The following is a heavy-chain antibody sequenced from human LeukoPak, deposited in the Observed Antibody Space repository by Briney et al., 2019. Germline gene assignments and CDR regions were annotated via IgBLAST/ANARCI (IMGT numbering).Heavy chain of an antibody. CDR3: ARDLYYGSGSPLAY. CDR1: GGSISSYY. V-gene: IGHV4-59*01. J-gene: IGHJ4*02. Sequence: SETLSLTCTVSGGSISSYYWSWIRQPPGKGLEWIGYIYYSGSTNYNPSLKSRVTISIDTSKNQFSLKLRSVTAADTAVYYCARDLYYGSGSPLAYWGQGTLVTVSS. CDR2: IYYSGST. D-gene: IGHD3-10*01.